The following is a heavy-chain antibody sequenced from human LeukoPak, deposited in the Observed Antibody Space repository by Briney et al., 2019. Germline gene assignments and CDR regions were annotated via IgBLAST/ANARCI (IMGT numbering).Heavy chain of an antibody. D-gene: IGHD5-24*01. CDR3: ARVEDGYNFDY. V-gene: IGHV3-53*04. CDR2: IYSGGST. Sequence: GGSLRLSCAASGFTVSSNYMSWVRQAPGKGLEWVSVIYSGGSTYYADSVKGRFTISRHNSKNTLYLQMNSLRAEDTAVYCCARVEDGYNFDYWGQGTLVTVSS. CDR1: GFTVSSNY. J-gene: IGHJ4*02.